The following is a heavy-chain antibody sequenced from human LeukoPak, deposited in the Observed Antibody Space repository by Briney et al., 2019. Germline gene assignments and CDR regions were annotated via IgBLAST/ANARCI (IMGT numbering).Heavy chain of an antibody. CDR1: GGSFSGYY. D-gene: IGHD3-3*01. J-gene: IGHJ4*02. V-gene: IGHV4-34*01. Sequence: SETLSLTCAVYGGSFSGYYWSWIRQPPGKGLEWIGEINHSGSTNYNPSLKSRVTISVDTSKNQFSLKLSSVTAADTAVYYCARGSRGYYDSWSGYYTYYFDYWGQGTLVTVSS. CDR3: ARGSRGYYDSWSGYYTYYFDY. CDR2: INHSGST.